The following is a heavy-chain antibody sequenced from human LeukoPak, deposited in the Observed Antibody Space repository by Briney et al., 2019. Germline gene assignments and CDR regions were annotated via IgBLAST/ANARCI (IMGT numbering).Heavy chain of an antibody. J-gene: IGHJ4*02. CDR1: GGSFSGYY. CDR3: ARVNTAMVYGSDY. D-gene: IGHD5-18*01. V-gene: IGHV4-34*01. Sequence: PSETLSLTCAVYGGSFSGYYWSWIRQPPGKGLEWIGEINHSGSTNYNPSLKSRVTISVDTSKNQFSLKLSSVTAADTAVYYCARVNTAMVYGSDYWGQGTLATVSS. CDR2: INHSGST.